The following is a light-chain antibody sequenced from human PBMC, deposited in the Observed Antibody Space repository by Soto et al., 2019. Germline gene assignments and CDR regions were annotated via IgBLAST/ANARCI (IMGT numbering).Light chain of an antibody. CDR2: ANN. CDR3: QSYDPTLNVV. V-gene: IGLV1-40*01. CDR1: NSNVGGGYD. Sequence: QSVLTQPPSVSGAPGQTVTISCTGSNSNVGGGYDVHWYQQLPGSAPKLLIYANNNRPSGVPDRFSGSKSGTSASLAITGLQAEDEDDYYCQSYDPTLNVVFGGGTKVTVL. J-gene: IGLJ2*01.